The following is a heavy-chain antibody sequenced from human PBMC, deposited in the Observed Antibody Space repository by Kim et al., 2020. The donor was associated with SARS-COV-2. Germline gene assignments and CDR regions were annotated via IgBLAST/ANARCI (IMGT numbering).Heavy chain of an antibody. CDR1: GFTFDDYT. CDR3: AKDIGYQYYYDSSGPLDY. J-gene: IGHJ4*02. V-gene: IGHV3-43*01. CDR2: ISWDGGST. Sequence: GGSLRLSCAASGFTFDDYTMHWVRQAPGKGLEWVSLISWDGGSTYYADSVKGRFTISRDNSKNSLYLQMNSLRTEDTALYYCAKDIGYQYYYDSSGPLDYWGQGTLVTVSS. D-gene: IGHD3-22*01.